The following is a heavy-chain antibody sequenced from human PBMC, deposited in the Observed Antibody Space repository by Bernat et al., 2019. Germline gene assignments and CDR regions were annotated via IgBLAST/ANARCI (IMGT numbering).Heavy chain of an antibody. J-gene: IGHJ6*02. CDR2: IWHDGSNK. CDR3: AREYGMDV. CDR1: GFTFSSYG. V-gene: IGHV3-33*01. Sequence: QVQLVESGGGVVQPGRSLRLSCAAFGFTFSSYGMHWVRQAPGKGLEWVAVIWHDGSNKNYANSVKGRFTNSRDNSKNALYLQMNGLSAEDTAVYYCAREYGMDVWGQGTTVTVSS.